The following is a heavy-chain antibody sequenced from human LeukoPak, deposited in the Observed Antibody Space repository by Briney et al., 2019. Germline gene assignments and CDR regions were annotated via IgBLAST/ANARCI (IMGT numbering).Heavy chain of an antibody. CDR3: ARGSAVAAGPFEY. V-gene: IGHV3-64*01. D-gene: IGHD6-19*01. J-gene: IGHJ4*02. CDR2: ISSNGGST. Sequence: PGGSLRLSCAASGFIFSNYAMHWVRQAPGKRLEYVSGISSNGGSTYYANSVKGRFTISRDNSKKTVYLQMGSLRAEDKAVYYCARGSAVAAGPFEYWGQGTLVTVSS. CDR1: GFIFSNYA.